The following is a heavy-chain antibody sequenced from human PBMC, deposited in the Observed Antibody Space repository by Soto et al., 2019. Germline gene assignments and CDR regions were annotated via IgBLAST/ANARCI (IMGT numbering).Heavy chain of an antibody. CDR1: GGSISSSNW. CDR2: IYHSGST. Sequence: SETLSLTCAVSGGSISSSNWWSWVRQPPGKGLEWIGEIYHSGSTNYNPSLKSRVTISVDKSKNQFSLKLSSVTAADTAAYYCARVEQQLVSAWFDPWGQGTLVTVSS. V-gene: IGHV4-4*02. CDR3: ARVEQQLVSAWFDP. J-gene: IGHJ5*02. D-gene: IGHD6-13*01.